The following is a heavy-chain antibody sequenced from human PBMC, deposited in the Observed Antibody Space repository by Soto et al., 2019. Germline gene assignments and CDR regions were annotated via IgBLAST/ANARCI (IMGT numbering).Heavy chain of an antibody. D-gene: IGHD6-13*01. J-gene: IGHJ5*02. CDR3: ARDHIAAASWFDP. Sequence: GGSLRLSCAASGFTFSSYSMNWVRQAPGKGLEWVSSISSSSSYIYYADSVKGRFTISRDNAKNSLYLQMNSLRAEDTAVYYCARDHIAAASWFDPWGQGTLVTVSS. V-gene: IGHV3-21*01. CDR2: ISSSSSYI. CDR1: GFTFSSYS.